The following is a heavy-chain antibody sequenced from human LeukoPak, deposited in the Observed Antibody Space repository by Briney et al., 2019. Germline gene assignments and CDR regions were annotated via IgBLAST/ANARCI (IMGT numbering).Heavy chain of an antibody. J-gene: IGHJ4*02. CDR1: GFTFSSYA. CDR3: ARGMRLFDY. CDR2: ISGSGETT. D-gene: IGHD3-10*01. V-gene: IGHV3-23*01. Sequence: GGSLRLSCAASGFTFSSYAVSWVRQAPGRGLECISSISGSGETTYYADSVKGRFTSSRDNSKKTVYLQLSSLRAEDTAVYYCARGMRLFDYWGQGTLVTVSS.